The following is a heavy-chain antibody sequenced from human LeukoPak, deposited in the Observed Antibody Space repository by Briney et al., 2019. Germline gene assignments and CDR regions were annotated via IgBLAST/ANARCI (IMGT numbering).Heavy chain of an antibody. CDR2: IRYDGSNK. J-gene: IGHJ5*02. CDR1: GFTFSSYA. V-gene: IGHV3-30*02. Sequence: GGSLRLSCAASGFTFSSYAMSWVRQAPGKGLEWVAFIRYDGSNKYYADSVKGRFTISRDNSKNTLYLQMNSLRAEDTAVYYCAKVVTSRYCSSTSCYTWGQGTLVTVSS. CDR3: AKVVTSRYCSSTSCYT. D-gene: IGHD2-2*02.